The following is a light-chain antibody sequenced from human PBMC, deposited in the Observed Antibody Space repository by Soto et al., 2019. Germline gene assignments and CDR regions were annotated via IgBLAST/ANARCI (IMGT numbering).Light chain of an antibody. Sequence: EIVMTQSPATLSVSPGERATLSCRPSQNINNNLAWYQQKPGQGPRLLIYGASSRATGIPARFSGSGSGTGFTLTISSLQSEDFAIYYCQQYNNWPLTFGGGTKVEIK. V-gene: IGKV3-15*01. CDR1: QNINNN. CDR3: QQYNNWPLT. CDR2: GAS. J-gene: IGKJ4*01.